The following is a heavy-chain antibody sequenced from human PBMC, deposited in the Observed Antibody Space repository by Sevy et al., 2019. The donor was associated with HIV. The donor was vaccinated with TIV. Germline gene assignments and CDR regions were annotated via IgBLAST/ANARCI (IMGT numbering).Heavy chain of an antibody. CDR3: ARPRANYVDHYFFYAMDV. CDR2: ISYDGSDK. V-gene: IGHV3-30-3*01. CDR1: EFAFSNYYA. D-gene: IGHD4-17*01. J-gene: IGHJ6*02. Sequence: GGSLRLSCAASEFAFSNYYAMHWVRQAPGKGLEWVALISYDGSDKYYADSVKGRFTISRDNFKNTLYLQMNSLTTADTAVYYCARPRANYVDHYFFYAMDVWGQGTTVTVSS.